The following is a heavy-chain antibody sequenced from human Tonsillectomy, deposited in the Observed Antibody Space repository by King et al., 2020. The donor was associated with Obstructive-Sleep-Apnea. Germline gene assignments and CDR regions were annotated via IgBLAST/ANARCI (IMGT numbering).Heavy chain of an antibody. CDR1: GFTFRSYA. CDR3: AKDSMDYDTLTGPVDY. J-gene: IGHJ4*02. CDR2: ICGSGGST. V-gene: IGHV3-23*04. D-gene: IGHD3-9*01. Sequence: VQLVESGGGLVQPGGSLRLSCAGSGFTFRSYAMSWVRQAPGKGLEWVSGICGSGGSTYYADSVKGRFTISRDNSKNTLYLQMNSLRAEDTAVYYCAKDSMDYDTLTGPVDYWGQGTLVTVSS.